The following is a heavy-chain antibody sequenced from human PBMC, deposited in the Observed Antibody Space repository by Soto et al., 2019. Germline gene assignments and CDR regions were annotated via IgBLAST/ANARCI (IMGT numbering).Heavy chain of an antibody. CDR2: ISGSGDST. Sequence: EVQLLESGGGLVQPGGSLRLSCAASGFTFSNYAMRWVRQAPGKGLEWVSAISGSGDSTYYADSVKGRFTISRDNSKNTLYLQMNSLRAEDTAVYYCARRGSGSYYDYWGQGTLVNVSS. CDR1: GFTFSNYA. D-gene: IGHD1-26*01. CDR3: ARRGSGSYYDY. J-gene: IGHJ4*02. V-gene: IGHV3-23*01.